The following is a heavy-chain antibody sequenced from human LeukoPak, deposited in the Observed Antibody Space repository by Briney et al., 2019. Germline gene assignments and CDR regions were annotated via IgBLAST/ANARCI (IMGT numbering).Heavy chain of an antibody. CDR3: ARQKASTYYDFWSGPGAFDI. CDR2: IYYSGST. V-gene: IGHV4-39*01. Sequence: PSETLSLTCTVSGDSISSRSYYWGWIRQPPGKGLEWIGSIYYSGSTYYNPSLKSRVTISVDTSKNQFSLKLSSVTAADTAVYCCARQKASTYYDFWSGPGAFDIWGQGTMVTVSS. J-gene: IGHJ3*02. D-gene: IGHD3-3*01. CDR1: GDSISSRSYY.